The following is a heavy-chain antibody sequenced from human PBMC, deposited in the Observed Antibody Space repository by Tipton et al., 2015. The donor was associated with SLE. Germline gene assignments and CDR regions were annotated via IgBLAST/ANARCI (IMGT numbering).Heavy chain of an antibody. V-gene: IGHV4-38-2*01. Sequence: TLSLTCAVSGYSISSGYYWGWIRQPPGKGLGWIGSIYHSGSTYYNPSLKSRVTISVDTSKNQFSLKLSSVTAVDTAVYYCARQHDTRGYYYIWGQGTLVTVSS. D-gene: IGHD3-22*01. CDR1: GYSISSGYY. CDR2: IYHSGST. CDR3: ARQHDTRGYYYI. J-gene: IGHJ4*02.